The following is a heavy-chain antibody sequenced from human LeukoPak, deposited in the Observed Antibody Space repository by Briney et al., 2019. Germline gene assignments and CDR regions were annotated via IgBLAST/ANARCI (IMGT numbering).Heavy chain of an antibody. Sequence: GGSLRLSCAASGFTFSSYAMSWVRQAPGKGLEWVSAISGSGGSTYYADSVKGRFTISRDNSKNTLYLQMNSLRAEDTAVYYCAEDEDIVVVPAAIDYWGQGTLVTVSS. D-gene: IGHD2-2*01. J-gene: IGHJ4*02. CDR1: GFTFSSYA. V-gene: IGHV3-23*01. CDR2: ISGSGGST. CDR3: AEDEDIVVVPAAIDY.